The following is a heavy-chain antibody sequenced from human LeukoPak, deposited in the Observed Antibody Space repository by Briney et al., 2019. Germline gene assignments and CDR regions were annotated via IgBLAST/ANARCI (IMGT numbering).Heavy chain of an antibody. D-gene: IGHD6-19*01. V-gene: IGHV3-21*01. Sequence: GGSLRLSCAASGFTFSSYSMNWVRQAPGKGLEWVSSISSSSSYIYYADSVKGRFTISRDNAKNSLYLQMNSLRAEDTAVYYCARGGAVADIYYYYMDVWGKGTTVTVSS. CDR3: ARGGAVADIYYYYMDV. J-gene: IGHJ6*03. CDR1: GFTFSSYS. CDR2: ISSSSSYI.